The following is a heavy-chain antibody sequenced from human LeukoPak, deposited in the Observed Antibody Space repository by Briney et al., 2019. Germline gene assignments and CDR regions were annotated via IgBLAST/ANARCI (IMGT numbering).Heavy chain of an antibody. D-gene: IGHD2-2*01. CDR1: GFTFSSYS. Sequence: GGSLRLSCAASGFTFSSYSMNWVRQAPGKGLEWVSYISSSSSTIYYADSVKGRFTISRDNAKNSLYLQMNSLRAEDTAVYYCAREGACSSTSCYCYYYYGMDVWGQGTTVTVSS. V-gene: IGHV3-48*01. J-gene: IGHJ6*02. CDR3: AREGACSSTSCYCYYYYGMDV. CDR2: ISSSSSTI.